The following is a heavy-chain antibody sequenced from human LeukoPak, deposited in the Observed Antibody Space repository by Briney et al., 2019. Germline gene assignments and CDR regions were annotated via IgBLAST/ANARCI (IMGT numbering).Heavy chain of an antibody. Sequence: ASVKVSCKVSGYTLTELSIHWMRQAPGKGLGWMGGFDPEDGEKIYAQKIQGRVTMTEDTSTDQAYMELSSLRSEDTAVYYCATALGDFWSGYTLYYFDYWGQGTLVTVSS. D-gene: IGHD3-3*01. CDR3: ATALGDFWSGYTLYYFDY. J-gene: IGHJ4*02. CDR1: GYTLTELS. CDR2: FDPEDGEK. V-gene: IGHV1-24*01.